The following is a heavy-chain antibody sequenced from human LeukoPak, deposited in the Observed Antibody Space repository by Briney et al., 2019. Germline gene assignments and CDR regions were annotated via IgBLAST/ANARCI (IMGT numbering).Heavy chain of an antibody. CDR3: AIDLHLFRTRPDFDF. CDR1: GHILTELS. V-gene: IGHV1-24*01. J-gene: IGHJ4*02. CDR2: FDSEDADT. Sequence: SVKVSCKVSGHILTELSMHWVRQAPGQGLEWMGGFDSEDADTIYAHKFQGRVTMTEDTSTDTAYMELSSLRSEDTAVYYCAIDLHLFRTRPDFDFWGQGTLVTVSS. D-gene: IGHD3-10*01.